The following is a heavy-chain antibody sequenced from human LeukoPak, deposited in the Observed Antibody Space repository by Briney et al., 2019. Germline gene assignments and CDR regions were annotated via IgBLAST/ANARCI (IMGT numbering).Heavy chain of an antibody. CDR3: ARVVTPIYYMDV. CDR1: GFTFSSYS. CDR2: ISSSSSYI. J-gene: IGHJ6*03. V-gene: IGHV3-21*01. D-gene: IGHD4-23*01. Sequence: GGSLRLSCAASGFTFSSYSMNWVRQAPGKGLEWVSSISSSSSYIYHADSVKGRFTISRDNAKNSLYLQMNSLRAEDTAVYYCARVVTPIYYMDVWGKGTTVTVSS.